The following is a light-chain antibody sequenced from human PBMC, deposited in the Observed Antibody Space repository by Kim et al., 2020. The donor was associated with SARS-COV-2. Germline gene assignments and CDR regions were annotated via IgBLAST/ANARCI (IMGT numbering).Light chain of an antibody. CDR2: QDS. V-gene: IGLV3-1*01. CDR1: KLGDKY. Sequence: SSELTQPPSVSVSPGQTASITCPGDKLGDKYACWYQQKPGQSPVLVIYQDSKRPSGIPERFSGSNSGNTATLTISGTQAMDEADYYCQAWDSSNWVFGGGTQLTVL. CDR3: QAWDSSNWV. J-gene: IGLJ3*02.